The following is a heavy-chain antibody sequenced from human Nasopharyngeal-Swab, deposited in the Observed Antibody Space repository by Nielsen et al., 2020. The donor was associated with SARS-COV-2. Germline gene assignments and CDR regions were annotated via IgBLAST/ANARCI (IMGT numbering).Heavy chain of an antibody. V-gene: IGHV1-18*01. CDR2: ISAYNGNT. CDR3: AREGTYCSGGSCRHYYYMDV. J-gene: IGHJ6*03. Sequence: ASVKVSCKASGYTFTSYGISWVRQAPGQGLEWMGWISAYNGNTNYAQKLQGRVTMTTDTSTSTAYMELSSLRSEDTAVYYCAREGTYCSGGSCRHYYYMDVWGKGTTVTVSS. CDR1: GYTFTSYG. D-gene: IGHD2-15*01.